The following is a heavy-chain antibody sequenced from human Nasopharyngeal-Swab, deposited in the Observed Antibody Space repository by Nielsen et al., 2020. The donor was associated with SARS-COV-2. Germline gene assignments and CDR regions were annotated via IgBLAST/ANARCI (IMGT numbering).Heavy chain of an antibody. CDR3: ARHRDSSSWSWYFDY. CDR2: IYYSGST. D-gene: IGHD6-13*01. V-gene: IGHV4-39*01. Sequence: SETLSLTCTVSGGSISSSSYYWGWIRQPPGKGLEWIGSIYYSGSTYYNPSLKSRVTISVDTSKNQFSLKLSSVTAADTAVYYCARHRDSSSWSWYFDYWGQGTLVTVSS. J-gene: IGHJ4*02. CDR1: GGSISSSSYY.